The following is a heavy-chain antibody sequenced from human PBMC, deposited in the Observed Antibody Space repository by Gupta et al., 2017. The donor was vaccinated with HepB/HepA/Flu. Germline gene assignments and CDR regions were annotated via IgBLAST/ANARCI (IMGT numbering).Heavy chain of an antibody. Sequence: ELQLVESGGGLVQPGRSLRLSCAASGFTFDDYAMNWVRQAPGKGLEWVSGISWNSGSIAYADSVKGRFTISRDNAKNSLYLQMNSLRAEDTALYYCAKAGGGGWSPGYLDYWGQGTLVTVSS. D-gene: IGHD6-19*01. V-gene: IGHV3-9*01. J-gene: IGHJ4*02. CDR3: AKAGGGGWSPGYLDY. CDR2: ISWNSGSI. CDR1: GFTFDDYA.